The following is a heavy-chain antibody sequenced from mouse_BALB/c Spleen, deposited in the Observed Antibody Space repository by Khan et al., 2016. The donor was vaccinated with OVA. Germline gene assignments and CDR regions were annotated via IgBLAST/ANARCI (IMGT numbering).Heavy chain of an antibody. D-gene: IGHD2-1*01. J-gene: IGHJ3*01. CDR1: GYTFTNYG. CDR2: INTYTGEP. Sequence: QIQLVQSGPELKKPGETVKISCKASGYTFTNYGMNWVKQAPGKGLKWMGWINTYTGEPTSADDFKGRFAFSLETSASTAYLQITNLPNEDTASYFCARSDGNYWFAYWGQGTLVTVSA. V-gene: IGHV9-3-1*01. CDR3: ARSDGNYWFAY.